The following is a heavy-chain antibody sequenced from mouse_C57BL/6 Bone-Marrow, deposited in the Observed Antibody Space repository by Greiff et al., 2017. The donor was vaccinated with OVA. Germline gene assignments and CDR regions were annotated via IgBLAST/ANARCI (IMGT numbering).Heavy chain of an antibody. V-gene: IGHV1-77*01. CDR2: IGPGSGST. CDR3: ARRRGLLLRSYYAMDY. J-gene: IGHJ4*01. D-gene: IGHD1-1*01. CDR1: GYTFTDYY. Sequence: QVTLKVSGAELVKPGASVKISCKASGYTFTDYYINWVKQRPGQGLEWIGKIGPGSGSTYYNEKFKGKATLTADKSSSTAYMQLSSLTSEDSAVYFCARRRGLLLRSYYAMDYWGQGTSVTVSS.